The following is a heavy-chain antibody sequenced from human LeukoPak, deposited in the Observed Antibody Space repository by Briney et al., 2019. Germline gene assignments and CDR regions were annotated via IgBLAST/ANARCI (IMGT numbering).Heavy chain of an antibody. J-gene: IGHJ4*02. CDR1: GFTFSSHW. Sequence: GGSLRLSCAASGFTFSSHWMSWVRQAPGKGLEWVANIKQDGSEKYYVDSVKGRFTISRDNAKNSLYLQMNSLRAEDTAVYYCARRGHYYGSGSSDFDYWGQGTLVTVSS. CDR2: IKQDGSEK. CDR3: ARRGHYYGSGSSDFDY. D-gene: IGHD3-10*01. V-gene: IGHV3-7*01.